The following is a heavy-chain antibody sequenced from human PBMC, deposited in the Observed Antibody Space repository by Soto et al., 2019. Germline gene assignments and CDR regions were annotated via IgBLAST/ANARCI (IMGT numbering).Heavy chain of an antibody. J-gene: IGHJ6*02. CDR2: ISSSGSTI. D-gene: IGHD1-20*01. CDR1: GFTFSDYY. CDR3: ARDVWAYNWNYGMDV. Sequence: SLRLSCAASGFTFSDYYMSWIRQAPGKGLEWVSYISSSGSTIYYADSVKGRFTISRDNAKNSLYLQMNSLRAEDTAVYYCARDVWAYNWNYGMDVWGQGTTVTVSS. V-gene: IGHV3-11*01.